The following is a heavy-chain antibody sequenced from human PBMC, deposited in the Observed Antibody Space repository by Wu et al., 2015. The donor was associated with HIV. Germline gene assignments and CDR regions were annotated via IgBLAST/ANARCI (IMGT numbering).Heavy chain of an antibody. Sequence: QVQLVQSGTEVKKPGASVKVSCKASGYTFNNYDISWVRQAPGQGLEWMGWISVYNGNTNYVQNLQDRVSMTTDTATNTAYMELRSLKFDDTAVYYCARHDSVIVPGAIQSAEYFHNWARAPWSPSPQ. J-gene: IGHJ1*01. D-gene: IGHD2-2*02. CDR3: ARHDSVIVPGAIQSAEYFHN. CDR1: GYTFNNYD. V-gene: IGHV1-18*01. CDR2: ISVYNGNT.